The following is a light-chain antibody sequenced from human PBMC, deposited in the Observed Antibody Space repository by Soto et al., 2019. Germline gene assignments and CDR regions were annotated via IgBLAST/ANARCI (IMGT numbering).Light chain of an antibody. CDR2: DAS. Sequence: STLSASVGDRVTITCPASQSISSWLAWYQQKPGKAPKLLIYDASILESGVPSRFSGSGSGTEFTLTISSLQPDDFATYYCQQYNSYSRTFGQGTKV. CDR1: QSISSW. V-gene: IGKV1-5*01. J-gene: IGKJ1*01. CDR3: QQYNSYSRT.